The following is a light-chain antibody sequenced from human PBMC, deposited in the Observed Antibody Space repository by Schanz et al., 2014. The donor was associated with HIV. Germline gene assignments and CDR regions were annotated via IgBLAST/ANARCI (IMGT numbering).Light chain of an antibody. J-gene: IGLJ2*01. V-gene: IGLV1-40*01. CDR2: GNS. Sequence: QSVLTQPPSVSGAPGQRVTISCTGSSSNIGAGYDVHWYQQLPGTAPKLLIYGNSNRPSGVPDRFSGSKSGTSASLAITGLQAEDEADYYCSSHAGRNSFVVFGGGTKLTVL. CDR3: SSHAGRNSFVV. CDR1: SSNIGAGYD.